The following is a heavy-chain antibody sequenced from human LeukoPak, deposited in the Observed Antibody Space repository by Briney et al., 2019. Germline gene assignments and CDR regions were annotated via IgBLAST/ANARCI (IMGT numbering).Heavy chain of an antibody. CDR2: ISGSGGST. D-gene: IGHD6-19*01. CDR1: GFTFSSYA. J-gene: IGHJ4*02. V-gene: IGHV3-23*01. CDR3: ARDRSLAVAASYFDY. Sequence: GGSLRLSCAASGFTFSSYAMSWVRQAPGKGLEWVSAISGSGGSTYYADSVKGRFTISRDNSKNTLYLQMNSLRAEDTAVYYCARDRSLAVAASYFDYWGQGTLVTVSS.